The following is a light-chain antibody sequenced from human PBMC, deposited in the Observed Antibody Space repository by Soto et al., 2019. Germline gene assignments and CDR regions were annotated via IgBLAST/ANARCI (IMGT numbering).Light chain of an antibody. J-gene: IGKJ3*01. CDR1: QSVNSNF. CDR3: QQYSSSPPEFT. V-gene: IGKV3-20*01. CDR2: GAS. Sequence: EIVLTQSPGTLSVSPGERVTFSCRASQSVNSNFLAWYQQRPGQAPRLLLFGASYRATGIPDRFSGSGSGTDFTLTISRLEAEDFAVYYCQQYSSSPPEFTFGPGTRVDSK.